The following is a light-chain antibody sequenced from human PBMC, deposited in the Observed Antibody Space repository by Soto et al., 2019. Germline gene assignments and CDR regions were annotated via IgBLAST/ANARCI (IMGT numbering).Light chain of an antibody. CDR1: ENIKSW. CDR3: QQDNSYPYT. V-gene: IGKV1-5*03. CDR2: KAS. Sequence: DIQMTQSPSTLSASVGDRVTIACRASENIKSWLAWYQQQPGKAPKLLIYKASSLQSGVPSRFSGSGSGTGFTLTISSLQADDFATYYCQQDNSYPYTFGQGTRLEIK. J-gene: IGKJ2*01.